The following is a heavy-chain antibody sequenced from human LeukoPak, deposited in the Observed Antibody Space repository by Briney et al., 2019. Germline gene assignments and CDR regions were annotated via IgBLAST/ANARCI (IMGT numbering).Heavy chain of an antibody. J-gene: IGHJ5*02. CDR3: ARGGGMRYYYGSGGPYKT. CDR1: GGSFSGYY. CDR2: INHSGST. V-gene: IGHV4-34*01. Sequence: SETLSLTCAVYGGSFSGYYWSWIRQPPGKGLEWIGEINHSGSTNYNPSLKSRVTISVDTSKNQFSLKLSSVTAADTAVYYCARGGGMRYYYGSGGPYKTWGQGTLVTVSS. D-gene: IGHD3-10*01.